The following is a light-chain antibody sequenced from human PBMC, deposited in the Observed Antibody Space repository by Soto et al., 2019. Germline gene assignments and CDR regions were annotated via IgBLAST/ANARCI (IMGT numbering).Light chain of an antibody. CDR3: GTWDSSLSVVV. CDR2: DND. CDR1: SSNIGNNY. Sequence: QSVLTQPPSVSAAPGQKVTISCSGSSSNIGNNYVSWYQQLPGAAPKLLIGDNDKRPSGIPDRFSGSKSGTSATLGITGFQTGDEADYFCGTWDSSLSVVVFGGGTKVTVL. V-gene: IGLV1-51*01. J-gene: IGLJ2*01.